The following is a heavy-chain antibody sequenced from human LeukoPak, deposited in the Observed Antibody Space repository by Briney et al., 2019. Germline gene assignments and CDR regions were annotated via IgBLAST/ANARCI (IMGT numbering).Heavy chain of an antibody. J-gene: IGHJ4*02. CDR2: IYYSGST. Sequence: PSETLSLTCTVSGGSISSSSYYWGWIRQPPGKGLEWIGSIYYSGSTYYNPSLKSRVTISVDTSKNQFSLKLSSVTAADTAVYYCARVGYCSGGSCYSNYFDYWGQGTLVTVSS. D-gene: IGHD2-15*01. V-gene: IGHV4-39*07. CDR3: ARVGYCSGGSCYSNYFDY. CDR1: GGSISSSSYY.